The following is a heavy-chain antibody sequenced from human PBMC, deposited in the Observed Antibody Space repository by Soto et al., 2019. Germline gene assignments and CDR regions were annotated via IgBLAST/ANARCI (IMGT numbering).Heavy chain of an antibody. D-gene: IGHD6-13*01. J-gene: IGHJ3*01. CDR2: ISNDGSIT. CDR3: AKDQGIAASHGID. V-gene: IGHV3-30*18. CDR1: GFIFNNFG. Sequence: QVQLVESGGGVVQPGRSLRLSCAASGFIFNNFGMHWVRQAPGKGLEWVAVISNDGSITYYADFVKGRLTISRDNSKNTMYLQMSSLRDDDTAMYYCAKDQGIAASHGIDWGQGTMVTVSS.